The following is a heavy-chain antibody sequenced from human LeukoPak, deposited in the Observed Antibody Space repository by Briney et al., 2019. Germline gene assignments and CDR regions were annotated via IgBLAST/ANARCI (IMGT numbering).Heavy chain of an antibody. CDR1: GFTFSDYY. V-gene: IGHV3-11*01. CDR2: ISSSGSTI. J-gene: IGHJ6*03. CDR3: ARVPEATDYYYYYYYMDV. D-gene: IGHD1-14*01. Sequence: PGGSLRLSCAASGFTFSDYYMSWIRQAPGKGLEWVSHISSSGSTIYYADSVKGRFTISRDNAKNSLYLQMNSLRAEDTAVYYCARVPEATDYYYYYYYMDVWGKGTTVTVSS.